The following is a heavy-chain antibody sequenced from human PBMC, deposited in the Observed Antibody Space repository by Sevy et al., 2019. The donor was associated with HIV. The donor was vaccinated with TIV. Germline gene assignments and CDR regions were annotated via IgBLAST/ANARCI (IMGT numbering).Heavy chain of an antibody. CDR1: GFTFSSYA. J-gene: IGHJ4*02. CDR3: ESDDVGCSSNSYYGFDY. D-gene: IGHD2-2*01. V-gene: IGHV3-30-3*01. CDR2: ISYDRSNK. Sequence: GGSLRLSCAASGFTFSSYAMHWVRQAPGKGLEWVAVISYDRSNKYYADSVKGRFTISRDNSKNTLYLQMNSLRAEDTAVYYCESDDVGCSSNSYYGFDYWGQGTLVTVSS.